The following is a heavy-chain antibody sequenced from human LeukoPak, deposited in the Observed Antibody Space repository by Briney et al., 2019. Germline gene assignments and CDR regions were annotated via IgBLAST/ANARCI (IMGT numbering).Heavy chain of an antibody. Sequence: GRSLRLSCAASGFTFSSYGMHWVRQAPGKGLEWLAFIRYDGSNKYYADSVKGRFTISRDNSKNTLYLQMNSLRAEDTAVYYCAKGFCSSSSCYRDYYYYMDVWGKGTTVTVSS. D-gene: IGHD2-2*02. J-gene: IGHJ6*03. CDR2: IRYDGSNK. CDR3: AKGFCSSSSCYRDYYYYMDV. V-gene: IGHV3-30*02. CDR1: GFTFSSYG.